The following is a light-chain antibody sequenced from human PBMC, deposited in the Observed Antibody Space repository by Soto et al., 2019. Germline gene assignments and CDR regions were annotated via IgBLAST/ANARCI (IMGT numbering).Light chain of an antibody. CDR2: KAS. J-gene: IGKJ4*01. Sequence: DIQMTQSPSTLSASVGDRVTITCRASQSIGSWLAWYQQKPGKAPNLLIYKASSLESGVPSRFSGSGYGTEFTLTISSLESQDFAVYYCQQYYKWPLTFGGGTKVDIK. CDR1: QSIGSW. V-gene: IGKV1-5*03. CDR3: QQYYKWPLT.